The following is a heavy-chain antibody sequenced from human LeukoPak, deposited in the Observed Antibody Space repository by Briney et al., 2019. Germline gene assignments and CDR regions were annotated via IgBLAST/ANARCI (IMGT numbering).Heavy chain of an antibody. CDR2: INPNSGGT. CDR3: ARDGTTVTTPFDY. CDR1: GYTLTGYY. J-gene: IGHJ4*02. V-gene: IGHV1-2*02. D-gene: IGHD4-4*01. Sequence: ASVKVSCKASGYTLTGYYMHWVRQAPGQGLEWMGWINPNSGGTNYAQKFQGRVTMTRDTSISTAYMELSRLRSDDTAVYYCARDGTTVTTPFDYWGQGTLVTVSS.